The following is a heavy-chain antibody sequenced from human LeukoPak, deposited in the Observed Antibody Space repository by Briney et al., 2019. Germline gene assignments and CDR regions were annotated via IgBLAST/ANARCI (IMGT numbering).Heavy chain of an antibody. CDR1: GFTFSSYA. CDR2: ISYDGSNK. V-gene: IGHV3-30*04. J-gene: IGHJ6*02. D-gene: IGHD3-3*01. CDR3: ARARDPTYDFWSGYVGYYGMDV. Sequence: GRSLRLSCAASGFTFSSYAMHWVRQAPGKGLEWVAVISYDGSNKYYADSAKGRFTISRDNSKNTLYLQMNSLRAEDTAVYYCARARDPTYDFWSGYVGYYGMDVWGQGTTVTVSS.